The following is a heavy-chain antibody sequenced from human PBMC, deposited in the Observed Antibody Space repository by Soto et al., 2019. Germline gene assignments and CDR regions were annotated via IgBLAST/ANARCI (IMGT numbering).Heavy chain of an antibody. D-gene: IGHD3-9*01. Sequence: EVQLMESGGGLVQPGGSLRLSCTASGFPYSSSAMNWVRQAPGKGLEWVSGIAGSTFTTYYADSVQGRFTISRDNSSNTLCLEVNSLRADDTAVYYCARPDVRYLDWLLPLDYWGQGALVTVSS. CDR1: GFPYSSSA. CDR2: IAGSTFTT. J-gene: IGHJ4*02. CDR3: ARPDVRYLDWLLPLDY. V-gene: IGHV3-23*01.